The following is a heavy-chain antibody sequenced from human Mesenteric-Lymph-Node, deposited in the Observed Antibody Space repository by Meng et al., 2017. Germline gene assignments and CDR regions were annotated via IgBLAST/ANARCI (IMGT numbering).Heavy chain of an antibody. Sequence: ASVKVSCKASGYTFTGYYMHWVRQAPGQGLEWMGRINPNSGGTNYAQKFQGRVTMTRDTSTSTVYMELSSLRSEDTAVYYCARIRGWFGEFQSPVYGMDVWGQGTTVTVSS. CDR2: INPNSGGT. D-gene: IGHD3-10*01. CDR1: GYTFTGYY. V-gene: IGHV1-2*06. J-gene: IGHJ6*02. CDR3: ARIRGWFGEFQSPVYGMDV.